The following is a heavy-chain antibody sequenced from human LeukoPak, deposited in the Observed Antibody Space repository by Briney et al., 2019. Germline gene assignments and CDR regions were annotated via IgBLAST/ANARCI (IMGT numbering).Heavy chain of an antibody. CDR3: AKDLGYSYGYFY. CDR2: ISGSGGST. J-gene: IGHJ4*02. CDR1: RFTFSDAW. Sequence: PGGSLTLSCAASRFTFSDAWMSWVRQAPGKGLEWVSAISGSGGSTYYADSVKGRFTISRDNSKNTLYLQMNSLRAEDTAVYYCAKDLGYSYGYFYWGQGTLVTVSS. V-gene: IGHV3-23*01. D-gene: IGHD5-18*01.